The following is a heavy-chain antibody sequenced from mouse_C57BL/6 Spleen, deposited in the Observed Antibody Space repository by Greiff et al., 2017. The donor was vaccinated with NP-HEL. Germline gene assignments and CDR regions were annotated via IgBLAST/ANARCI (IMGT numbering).Heavy chain of an antibody. CDR1: GYTFTSYW. V-gene: IGHV1-69*01. CDR2: IDPSDSYT. Sequence: QVQLQQPGAELVMPGASVKLSCKASGYTFTSYWMHWVKQRPGKGLEWIGEIDPSDSYTNYNQKFKGKSTLTVAKSSSTAYMQLSRLTSDDYSVFARARGRITTVEADYWGQGTTLTVSS. J-gene: IGHJ2*01. D-gene: IGHD1-1*01. CDR3: ARGRITTVEADY.